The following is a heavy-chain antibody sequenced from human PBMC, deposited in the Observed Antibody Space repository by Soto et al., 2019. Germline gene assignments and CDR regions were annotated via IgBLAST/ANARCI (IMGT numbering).Heavy chain of an antibody. Sequence: GASVKVSCKASGYTFTGYYMHWVRQAPGQGLEWMGWINPNSGGTNYAQKFQGWVTMTRDTSISTAYLQWSSLKASDTAMYYCARDHSGSYHPFDYWGQGTLVTVSS. CDR2: INPNSGGT. CDR1: GYTFTGYY. D-gene: IGHD1-26*01. V-gene: IGHV1-2*04. CDR3: ARDHSGSYHPFDY. J-gene: IGHJ4*02.